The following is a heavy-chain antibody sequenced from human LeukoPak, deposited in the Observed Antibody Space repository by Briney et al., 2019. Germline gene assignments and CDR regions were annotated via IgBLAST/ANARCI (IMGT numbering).Heavy chain of an antibody. V-gene: IGHV3-23*01. CDR3: AREGILWWGPYYYYGMDV. CDR1: GFTFSSYA. D-gene: IGHD2-21*02. Sequence: TGGSLRLSCAASGFTFSSYAMSWVRQAPGKGLEWVSAISGSGGSTYYADSVKGRFTISRDNSKNTLYLQMNSLRAEDTAVYYCAREGILWWGPYYYYGMDVWGQGTTVTVSS. CDR2: ISGSGGST. J-gene: IGHJ6*02.